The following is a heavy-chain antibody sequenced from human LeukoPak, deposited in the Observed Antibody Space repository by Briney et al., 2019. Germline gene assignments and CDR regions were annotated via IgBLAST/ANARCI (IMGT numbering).Heavy chain of an antibody. CDR3: TTPRYCSSTSCHFDY. CDR2: IKSKTDGGTT. D-gene: IGHD2-2*01. J-gene: IGHJ4*02. Sequence: GGSLRLSCAASGFTFSDYYMSWVRQAPGKGLEWVGRIKSKTDGGTTDYAAPVKGRFTISRDDSKNTLYLQMNSLKTEDTAVYYCTTPRYCSSTSCHFDYWGQGTLVTVSS. CDR1: GFTFSDYY. V-gene: IGHV3-15*01.